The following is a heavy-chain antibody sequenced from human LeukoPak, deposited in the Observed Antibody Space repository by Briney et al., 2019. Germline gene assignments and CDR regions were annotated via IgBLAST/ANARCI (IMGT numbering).Heavy chain of an antibody. J-gene: IGHJ4*02. V-gene: IGHV4-39*07. CDR3: ARGRRYSSGWYDY. CDR2: IYYSRRT. CDR1: GGSISSSSYY. D-gene: IGHD6-19*01. Sequence: SETLSLTCTVSGGSISSSSYYWGWIRQPPGKGLEWIGSIYYSRRTYYNPSLKSRVTISVDTSKNQFSLKLSSVTAADTAVYYCARGRRYSSGWYDYWGQGTLVTVSS.